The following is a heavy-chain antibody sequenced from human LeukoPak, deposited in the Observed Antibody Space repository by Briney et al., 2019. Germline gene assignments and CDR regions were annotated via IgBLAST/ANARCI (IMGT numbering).Heavy chain of an antibody. CDR2: IYYSGST. J-gene: IGHJ4*02. D-gene: IGHD3-3*01. CDR1: GGSVSSGTYY. CDR3: AREFWSGSYSDK. V-gene: IGHV4-30-4*08. Sequence: SETLSLTCTVSGGSVSSGTYYWSWIRQPPGKGLEWIGYIYYSGSTFYNPSLKSRVTISVDTSKSEFSLKLSSVTAADTAVYYCAREFWSGSYSDKWGQGTLVTVSS.